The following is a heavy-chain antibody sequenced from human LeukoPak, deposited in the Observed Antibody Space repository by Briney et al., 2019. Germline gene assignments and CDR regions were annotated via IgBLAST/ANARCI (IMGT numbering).Heavy chain of an antibody. D-gene: IGHD3-22*01. V-gene: IGHV3-33*01. CDR3: ARDGDSSGYSFDY. CDR2: IWHDDK. Sequence: GGSLRLSRVASGFTFSNYGMHWVRQAPGKGLEWVAVIWHDDKYYADSVKGRFTISRDNSKNTLYLQMNSLRAEDTALYYCARDGDSSGYSFDYWGQGTLVTVSS. CDR1: GFTFSNYG. J-gene: IGHJ4*02.